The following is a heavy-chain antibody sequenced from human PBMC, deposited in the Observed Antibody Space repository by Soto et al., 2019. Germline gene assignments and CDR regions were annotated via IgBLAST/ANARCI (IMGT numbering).Heavy chain of an antibody. J-gene: IGHJ6*02. CDR1: GYTFTGYY. Sequence: SVKVSCKASGYTFTGYYMHWVRQAPGQGLEWMGWINPNSGGTNYAQKFQGRVTMTRDTSISTAYMELSRLRSDDTAVYYCAVSNCSGGSCYSSGYYYYYYGMDVWGQGTTVTVSS. D-gene: IGHD2-15*01. V-gene: IGHV1-2*02. CDR2: INPNSGGT. CDR3: AVSNCSGGSCYSSGYYYYYYGMDV.